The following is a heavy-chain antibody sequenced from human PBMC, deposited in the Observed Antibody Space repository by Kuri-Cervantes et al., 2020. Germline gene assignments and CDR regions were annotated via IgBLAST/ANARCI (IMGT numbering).Heavy chain of an antibody. Sequence: SVKVSCKASGYTFTSYDINWVRQAPGQGLEWMGRIIPILGIANYAQKFQGRVTITADKSTSTAYTELSSLRSEDTAVYYCARDEYYDSSGYPCWGQGTLVTVSS. CDR1: GYTFTSYD. J-gene: IGHJ4*02. D-gene: IGHD3-22*01. V-gene: IGHV1-69*04. CDR2: IIPILGIA. CDR3: ARDEYYDSSGYPC.